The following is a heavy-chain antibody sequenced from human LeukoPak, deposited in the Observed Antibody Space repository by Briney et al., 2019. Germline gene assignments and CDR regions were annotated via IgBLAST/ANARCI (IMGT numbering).Heavy chain of an antibody. CDR3: AKDLEEYDGSGSYVDY. Sequence: GGSLRLSCAASGFTFSSDGMHWVRQAPGKGLEWVAFIRYDGSNKYYADSVKGRFTISRDNSKNTLYLQMNSLRAEDTAVYYCAKDLEEYDGSGSYVDYWGQGTLVTVSS. CDR2: IRYDGSNK. D-gene: IGHD3-10*01. V-gene: IGHV3-30*02. J-gene: IGHJ4*02. CDR1: GFTFSSDG.